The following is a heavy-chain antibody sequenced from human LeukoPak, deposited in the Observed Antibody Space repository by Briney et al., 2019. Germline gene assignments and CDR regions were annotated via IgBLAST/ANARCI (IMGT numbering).Heavy chain of an antibody. D-gene: IGHD2-15*01. CDR1: AFIFSDY. CDR3: ARVLRYCSGGNCYSGGLGYMDV. J-gene: IGHJ6*03. Sequence: GGSLRLSCAASAFIFSDYMTWIRQAPGKGLEWVSYISSSGSTIYYADSVKGRFSISRDNAKKSLYLQMNSLRAEDTAVYYCARVLRYCSGGNCYSGGLGYMDVWGKGTTVTISS. V-gene: IGHV3-11*04. CDR2: ISSSGSTI.